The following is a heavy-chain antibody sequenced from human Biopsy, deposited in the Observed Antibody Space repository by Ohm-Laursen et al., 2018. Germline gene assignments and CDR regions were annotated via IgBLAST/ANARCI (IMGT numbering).Heavy chain of an antibody. J-gene: IGHJ5*02. CDR2: IFYRGST. Sequence: TLSLTCTVSCGSISNNNYYWGWIRQPPGKGLEWIGSIFYRGSTHYKPSLKSRLNISVDTSKNQFSLKLNSVTAADTAVYYCARDYDTSGYYYVSWGQGTLVTVSS. CDR1: CGSISNNNYY. D-gene: IGHD3-22*01. V-gene: IGHV4-39*01. CDR3: ARDYDTSGYYYVS.